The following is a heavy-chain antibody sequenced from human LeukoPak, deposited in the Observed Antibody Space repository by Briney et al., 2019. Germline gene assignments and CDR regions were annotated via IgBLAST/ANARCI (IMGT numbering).Heavy chain of an antibody. J-gene: IGHJ5*02. CDR1: GGTFSSYA. CDR3: ARPRQQTTQRPNWFDP. V-gene: IGHV1-69*05. Sequence: SVKVSCKASGGTFSSYAISCVRQAPGQGLEWMGGIIPIFGTANYAQKFQGRVTITTDESTSTAYMELSSLRSEDTAVYYCARPRQQTTQRPNWFDPWGQGTLVTVSS. CDR2: IIPIFGTA. D-gene: IGHD6-13*01.